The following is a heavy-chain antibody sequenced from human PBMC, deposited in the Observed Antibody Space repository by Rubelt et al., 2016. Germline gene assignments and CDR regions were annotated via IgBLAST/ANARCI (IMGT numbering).Heavy chain of an antibody. CDR3: ARAPATVPEIVVDGFDI. Sequence: GGGLVQPGGSLRLSCAASGFTFSGYAMSWVRQAPGKGLEWVSAISGSGGSTYYADSVKGRFTISRDNPKNTLYLQMNSLRAEDTAVYYCARAPATVPEIVVDGFDIWGQGTMVTVSS. V-gene: IGHV3-23*01. J-gene: IGHJ3*02. CDR2: ISGSGGST. D-gene: IGHD2-21*01. CDR1: GFTFSGYA.